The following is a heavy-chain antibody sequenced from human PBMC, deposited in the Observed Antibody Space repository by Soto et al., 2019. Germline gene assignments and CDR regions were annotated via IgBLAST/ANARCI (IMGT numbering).Heavy chain of an antibody. J-gene: IGHJ4*02. D-gene: IGHD3-16*02. CDR2: INAGNGNT. CDR1: GYTFTAYA. V-gene: IGHV1-3*05. Sequence: QVQLVQSGAEEKKPGASVKVSCQASGYTFTAYAIHWVRQAPGQRLEWMGWINAGNGNTRYLQKFQTRITITRDTSASTAYMELSSLTFADTAVYYCAMSAISPFGGLIGPFDYWGQGNLVAVSS. CDR3: AMSAISPFGGLIGPFDY.